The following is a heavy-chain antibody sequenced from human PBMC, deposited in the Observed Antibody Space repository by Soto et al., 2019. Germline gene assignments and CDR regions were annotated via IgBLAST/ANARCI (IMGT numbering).Heavy chain of an antibody. D-gene: IGHD6-13*01. Sequence: QVQLQESGPGLVKPSGTLSLTCAVSGGSISSSNWWSWVRQPPGKGLEWIGEIYHSGRTNYNPALKSRVTISVDKSKHQFSLKLSSVTAADTAVYYCARDRAIGSSWHRGKGWFDPGGQGTLVTVSS. CDR1: GGSISSSNW. CDR3: ARDRAIGSSWHRGKGWFDP. J-gene: IGHJ5*02. V-gene: IGHV4-4*02. CDR2: IYHSGRT.